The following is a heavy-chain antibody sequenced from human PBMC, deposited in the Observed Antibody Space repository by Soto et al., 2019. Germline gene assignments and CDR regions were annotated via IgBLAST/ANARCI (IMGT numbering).Heavy chain of an antibody. V-gene: IGHV3-33*01. J-gene: IGHJ4*02. CDR1: GFTCSSYC. Sequence: GGSLRLSCAAAGFTCSSYCMHWVRQAPGKGLEWVAVIWYDGSNKYYADSVKGRFTISRDNSKNTLYLQMNSLRAEDTAVYYCARAEVVVADDEDYFDYWGQGTLVTVSS. D-gene: IGHD2-15*01. CDR3: ARAEVVVADDEDYFDY. CDR2: IWYDGSNK.